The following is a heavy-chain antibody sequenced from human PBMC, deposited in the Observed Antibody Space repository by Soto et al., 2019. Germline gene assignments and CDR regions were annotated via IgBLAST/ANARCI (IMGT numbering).Heavy chain of an antibody. CDR3: ANDTAAGDYNWNYCYYCMDV. V-gene: IGHV3-43D*03. D-gene: IGHD1-20*01. Sequence: GGSLRLSCAASGFTFDDYAMNWVRQAPGKGLEWVSLISWDGGSTYYADSVKGRFTISRDNCKNSLYLQMNSIRAEDTASDVCANDTAAGDYNWNYCYYCMDVWGQGTPVTVSS. CDR1: GFTFDDYA. CDR2: ISWDGGST. J-gene: IGHJ6*02.